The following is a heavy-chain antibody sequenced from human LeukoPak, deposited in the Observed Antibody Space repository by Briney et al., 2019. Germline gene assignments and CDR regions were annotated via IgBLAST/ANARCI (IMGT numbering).Heavy chain of an antibody. CDR2: INPNSGGT. D-gene: IGHD5-24*01. J-gene: IGHJ6*03. V-gene: IGHV1-2*02. Sequence: ASVKVSCKASGYTFTGYYMHWVRQAPGQGLEWMGWINPNSGGTNYAQKFQGRVTMTRDTSISTAYMELSRLRSDDTAVYYCARGRGYTHYYYMDVWGKGTTVTVSS. CDR1: GYTFTGYY. CDR3: ARGRGYTHYYYMDV.